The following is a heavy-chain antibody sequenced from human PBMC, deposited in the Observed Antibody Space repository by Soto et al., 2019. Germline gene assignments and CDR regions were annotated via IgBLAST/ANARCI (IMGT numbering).Heavy chain of an antibody. D-gene: IGHD3-10*01. J-gene: IGHJ6*02. CDR2: IIDSGGST. CDR3: ARGRGYYYYYGVDV. Sequence: GGSLRLSCAASGFRFSEYGMHWVRQAPGKGLEWVSDIIDSGGSTYYADSVKGRFTISRDNSKSTLYLQMNSLRAEDTALYYCARGRGYYYYYGVDVWGQGTTVTVSS. CDR1: GFRFSEYG. V-gene: IGHV3-23*01.